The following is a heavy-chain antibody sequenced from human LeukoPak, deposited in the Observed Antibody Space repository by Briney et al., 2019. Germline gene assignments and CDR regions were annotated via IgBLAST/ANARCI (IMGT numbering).Heavy chain of an antibody. D-gene: IGHD6-6*01. CDR2: IYYTGNT. CDR1: GGSISSHY. Sequence: PSETLSLTCTVSGGSISSHYWSWFRQPPGKGLEWIGYIYYTGNTNYNPSLKSRVTISVDTSKNQFSLKLSSVTAADTAVYYCARGSSKAALDFDYWGQGTLVTVSS. J-gene: IGHJ4*02. V-gene: IGHV4-59*11. CDR3: ARGSSKAALDFDY.